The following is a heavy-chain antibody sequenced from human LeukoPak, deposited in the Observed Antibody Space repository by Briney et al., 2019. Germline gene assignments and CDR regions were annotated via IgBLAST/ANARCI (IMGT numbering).Heavy chain of an antibody. CDR1: GGTFSSYA. Sequence: SVKVSCKASGGTFSSYAISWVRQAPGQGLEWMGRIIPILGIANYAQKFQGRVTITADKSTSTAYMELSSLRSEDTAVYYCASCRAYSCSDYWGQGTLVTVSS. J-gene: IGHJ4*02. CDR3: ASCRAYSCSDY. D-gene: IGHD6-6*01. CDR2: IIPILGIA. V-gene: IGHV1-69*04.